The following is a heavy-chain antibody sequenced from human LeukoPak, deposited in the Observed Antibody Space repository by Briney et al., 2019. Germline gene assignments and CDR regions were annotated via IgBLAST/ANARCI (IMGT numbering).Heavy chain of an antibody. CDR2: IYYSGST. CDR1: GGSISSSSYY. CDR3: ARRYCSGADCYGGDSYYYMDV. J-gene: IGHJ6*03. V-gene: IGHV4-39*01. Sequence: SETLSLTCTVSGGSISSSSYYWGWVRQPPGKGLEWIGSIYYSGSTYYNPSLKSRVTISVDTSKNQFSLRLTSVTAADTAVYYCARRYCSGADCYGGDSYYYMDVWGKGTTVTISS. D-gene: IGHD2-2*01.